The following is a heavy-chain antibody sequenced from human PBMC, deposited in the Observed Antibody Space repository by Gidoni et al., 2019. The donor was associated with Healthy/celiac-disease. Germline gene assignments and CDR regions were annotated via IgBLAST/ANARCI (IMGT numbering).Heavy chain of an antibody. CDR2: INHSGST. CDR1: GGSLSVYY. J-gene: IGHJ6*02. Sequence: QVQLQQWGAGLLKPSETLSLTAAVYGGSLSVYYWSWIRQPPGKGLGWIGEINHSGSTNYNPSLKSRVTISVETSKNQFSLKLSSVTAADTAVYYCARGRMVRVSSYYFYYFGMDVWGQGTTVTVSS. D-gene: IGHD3-10*01. V-gene: IGHV4-34*01. CDR3: ARGRMVRVSSYYFYYFGMDV.